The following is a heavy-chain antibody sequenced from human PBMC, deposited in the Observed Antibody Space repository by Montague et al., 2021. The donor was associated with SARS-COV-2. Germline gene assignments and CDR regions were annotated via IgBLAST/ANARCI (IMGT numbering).Heavy chain of an antibody. CDR3: ATLPSSITIFGVVQGYYFDD. D-gene: IGHD3-3*01. CDR2: NYYSGST. V-gene: IGHV4-39*01. J-gene: IGHJ4*02. CDR1: GASSISRIYY. Sequence: SETLSLTCTGSGASSISRIYYWSEMRQPPVQSLKWIGFNYYSGSTYYNPTLKSRVTISVDTSKNQFSLKLSSVTAAGTAVYYCATLPSSITIFGVVQGYYFDDWGQGTLVTVSS.